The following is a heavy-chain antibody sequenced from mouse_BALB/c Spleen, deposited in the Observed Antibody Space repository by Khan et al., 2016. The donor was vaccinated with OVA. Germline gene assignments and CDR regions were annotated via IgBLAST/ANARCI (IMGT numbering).Heavy chain of an antibody. CDR3: ARGGYGSLAY. D-gene: IGHD1-1*02. J-gene: IGHJ3*01. CDR1: GYSFTDYL. V-gene: IGHV1-54*01. Sequence: QVQLQQSGAELVRPGTSVKVSCKASGYSFTDYLIDWVNQRPGQGLEWIGVINPGSGGTNYNEQFTGKATLTADKSSSTAYMQLSSLTSDDSAVYFCARGGYGSLAYWGQGTLVTVSA. CDR2: INPGSGGT.